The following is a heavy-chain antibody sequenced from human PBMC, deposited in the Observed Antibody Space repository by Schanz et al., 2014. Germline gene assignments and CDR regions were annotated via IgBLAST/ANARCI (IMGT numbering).Heavy chain of an antibody. CDR3: AKGRFGELSAFDI. V-gene: IGHV3-23*01. CDR1: GFTFSAYA. CDR2: ISASGGTT. D-gene: IGHD3-10*01. J-gene: IGHJ6*04. Sequence: EVQLLESGGGLVQPGGSLRLSCAASGFTFSAYAMTWVRQIPGKGLEWVSAISASGGTTYYADSVKGRFTISRDNSKNTLYLQMNSLRAEDTAVYYCAKGRFGELSAFDIWGKGTTVTVSS.